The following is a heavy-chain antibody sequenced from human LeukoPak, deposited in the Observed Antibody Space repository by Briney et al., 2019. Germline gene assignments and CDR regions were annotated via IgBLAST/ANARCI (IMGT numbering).Heavy chain of an antibody. CDR2: IYYSGST. Sequence: PSETLSLTCTVSGGSISSYYWSWIRQPPGKGLEWIGYIYYSGSTNYNPSLKSRVTISVDTSKNQCSLRLSSVTAADTAVYSCARAFSCSSSSCTNWFDPWGQGTLVTVSS. D-gene: IGHD2-2*01. V-gene: IGHV4-59*01. CDR1: GGSISSYY. CDR3: ARAFSCSSSSCTNWFDP. J-gene: IGHJ5*02.